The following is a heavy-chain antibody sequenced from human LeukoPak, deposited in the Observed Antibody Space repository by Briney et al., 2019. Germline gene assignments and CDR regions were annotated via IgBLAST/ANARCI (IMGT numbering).Heavy chain of an antibody. D-gene: IGHD6-13*01. J-gene: IGHJ4*02. Sequence: PSETLSLTCTVSGGSISSRPYSWGWIRQPPGKGLEWLGSFYYSGSTYYKPSLKSRVTISVDTSKNQFSLKLSSVTAADTAVYCARLVVSNWYHEVLLGRDYWGQGTLVTVSS. CDR2: FYYSGST. V-gene: IGHV4-39*01. CDR3: ARLVVSNWYHEVLLGRDY. CDR1: GGSISSRPYS.